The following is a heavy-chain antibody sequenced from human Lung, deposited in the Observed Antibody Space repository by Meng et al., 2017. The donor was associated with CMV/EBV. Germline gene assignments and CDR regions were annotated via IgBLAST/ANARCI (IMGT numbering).Heavy chain of an antibody. CDR3: AGGHYGDSSDYFDV. J-gene: IGHJ4*02. CDR2: IYYNRGT. V-gene: IGHV4-59*01. CDR1: GGSISHYC. D-gene: IGHD4/OR15-4a*01. Sequence: GSLRLXCTVSGGSISHYCWNWIRQPPEKGLEWIGYIYYNRGTNYNPSFKGRVTITLEKSNNQFPRKLSSVNAADTAVYYCAGGHYGDSSDYFDVWGQGTPVTVSS.